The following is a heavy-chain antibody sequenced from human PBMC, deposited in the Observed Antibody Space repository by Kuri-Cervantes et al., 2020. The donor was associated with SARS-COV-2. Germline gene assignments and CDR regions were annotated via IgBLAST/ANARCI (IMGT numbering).Heavy chain of an antibody. CDR1: GYTFTSYY. J-gene: IGHJ4*02. Sequence: ASVKVSCKASGYTFTSYYMNWVRQAPGQGLEWMGIINPSGGSTSYAQKFQGRVTMTRDTSTSTVYMELSRLRSEDTAVYYCARDVFPAYYYDSSGPTPGMWWGLGTLVTVSS. V-gene: IGHV1-46*01. D-gene: IGHD3-22*01. CDR2: INPSGGST. CDR3: ARDVFPAYYYDSSGPTPGMW.